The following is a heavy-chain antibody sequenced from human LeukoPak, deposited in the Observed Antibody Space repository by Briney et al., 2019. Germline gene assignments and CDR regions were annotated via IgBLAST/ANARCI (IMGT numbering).Heavy chain of an antibody. CDR3: ASTDSSSYLSPFDY. D-gene: IGHD6-6*01. V-gene: IGHV1-69*05. CDR1: GATFSSYA. CDR2: IIPIFGTA. J-gene: IGHJ4*02. Sequence: GSSVKVCCKASGATFSSYAISWVRQAPGQGLEWMGGIIPIFGTANYAQKFQGRVTITTDESPSTAYMELSSLRSEDTAVYYCASTDSSSYLSPFDYWGQGTLVTVSS.